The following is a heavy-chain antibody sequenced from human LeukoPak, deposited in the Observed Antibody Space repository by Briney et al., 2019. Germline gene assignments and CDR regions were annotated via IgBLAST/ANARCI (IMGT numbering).Heavy chain of an antibody. Sequence: GASVKVSCKASGYTFTDYYMHWVRQAPGQGLEWMGWINAKSGDTKYAQKFQVRVTMTRDTSITTTYMEVSRLSSDDTAVYYCARQNTGQLDYWGQGTLVTVSS. CDR2: INAKSGDT. J-gene: IGHJ4*02. D-gene: IGHD2-8*02. CDR3: ARQNTGQLDY. V-gene: IGHV1-2*02. CDR1: GYTFTDYY.